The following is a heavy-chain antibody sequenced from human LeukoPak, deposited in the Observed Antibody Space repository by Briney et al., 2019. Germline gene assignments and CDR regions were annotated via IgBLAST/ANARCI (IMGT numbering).Heavy chain of an antibody. D-gene: IGHD5-24*01. J-gene: IGHJ6*02. CDR3: ARDRRWRRDSMNPYYYYGMDV. Sequence: ASLKVSCKASGYTFTSYGINWVRQAPGQGLEWMGWISAYNGNTIYAQKLQGRVAMTTDTSTRTVYIELRSLRSDDTAVYYCARDRRWRRDSMNPYYYYGMDVWGQGTTVTVS. CDR1: GYTFTSYG. V-gene: IGHV1-18*01. CDR2: ISAYNGNT.